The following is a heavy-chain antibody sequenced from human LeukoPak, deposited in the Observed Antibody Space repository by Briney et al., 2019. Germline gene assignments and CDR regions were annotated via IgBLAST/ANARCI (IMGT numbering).Heavy chain of an antibody. J-gene: IGHJ4*02. CDR1: GGSISSYY. V-gene: IGHV4-4*07. CDR2: IYTSGST. Sequence: SETLSLTCTVSGGSISSYYWSWIRQPAGKGLEWIGRIYTSGSTNYNPSLKSRVTMSVDTSKNQSSLKLSSVTAADTAVYYCAREVLRDTAMVPDYWGQGTLVTVSS. D-gene: IGHD5-18*01. CDR3: AREVLRDTAMVPDY.